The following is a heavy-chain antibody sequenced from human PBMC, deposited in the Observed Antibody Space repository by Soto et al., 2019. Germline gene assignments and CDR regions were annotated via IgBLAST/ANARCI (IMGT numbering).Heavy chain of an antibody. V-gene: IGHV4-34*01. CDR1: GGSFSGYY. Sequence: SETLSLTCAVYGGSFSGYYWSWIRQPPGKGLEWIGEINHSGSTNYNPSLKSRVTISVDTSKNQFSLKLSPVTAADTAVYYCARVILDYFDYWGQGTLVTVSS. CDR2: INHSGST. J-gene: IGHJ4*02. CDR3: ARVILDYFDY.